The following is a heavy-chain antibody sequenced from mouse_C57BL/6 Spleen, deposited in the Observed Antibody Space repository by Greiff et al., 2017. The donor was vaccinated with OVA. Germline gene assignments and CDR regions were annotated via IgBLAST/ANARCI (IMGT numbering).Heavy chain of an antibody. Sequence: VQLQQPGAELVKPGASVKLSCKASGYTFTSYWMQWVKQRPGQGLEWIGEIDPSDSYTNYNQKFKGKATLTVDTSSSTAYMQLSSLTSEDSAVYYGARRDYGSSSYYFDYWGQGTTLTVSS. CDR2: IDPSDSYT. D-gene: IGHD1-1*01. V-gene: IGHV1-50*01. CDR1: GYTFTSYW. J-gene: IGHJ2*01. CDR3: ARRDYGSSSYYFDY.